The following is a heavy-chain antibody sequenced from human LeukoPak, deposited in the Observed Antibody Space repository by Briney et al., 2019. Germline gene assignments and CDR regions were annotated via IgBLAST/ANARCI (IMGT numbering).Heavy chain of an antibody. D-gene: IGHD3-16*01. J-gene: IGHJ3*02. Sequence: SVKVSCKASGGTFSSYAISWVRQAPGQGLEWMGRIIPIFGTANYAQKFQGRVTITTDESTSTAYMELSSLRSEDTAVYYCARGGRAASPMIGAFDIWGQGTMVTVSS. CDR1: GGTFSSYA. CDR2: IIPIFGTA. CDR3: ARGGRAASPMIGAFDI. V-gene: IGHV1-69*05.